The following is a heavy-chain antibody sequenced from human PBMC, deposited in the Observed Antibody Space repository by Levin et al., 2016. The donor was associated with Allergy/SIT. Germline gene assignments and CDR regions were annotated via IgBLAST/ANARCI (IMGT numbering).Heavy chain of an antibody. V-gene: IGHV5-51*01. Sequence: GGSLRLSCKGSGYSFTSYWIGWVRQMPGKGLEWMGIIYPGDSDTRYSPSFQGQVTISADKSISTAYLQWSSLKASDTAMYYCARHTGTTVWYFDLWGRGTLVTVSS. J-gene: IGHJ2*01. CDR3: ARHTGTTVWYFDL. CDR2: IYPGDSDT. D-gene: IGHD1-14*01. CDR1: GYSFTSYW.